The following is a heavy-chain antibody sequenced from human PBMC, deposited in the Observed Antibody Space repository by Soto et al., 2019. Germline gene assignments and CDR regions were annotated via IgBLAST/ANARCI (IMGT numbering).Heavy chain of an antibody. CDR3: ARGPYGYYETSGNYYAEYFQH. V-gene: IGHV1-69*12. D-gene: IGHD3-22*01. J-gene: IGHJ1*01. CDR2: LIPISGTT. Sequence: QVQLVQSGAEVKKPGSSMKVSCKASGGTFSNYAIAWVRQAPGQGLEWMGGLIPISGTTNYAQKFQGRVTITADEATSTAYMELRSLRSEDTAVYYCARGPYGYYETSGNYYAEYFQHWGQGTLVTVSS. CDR1: GGTFSNYA.